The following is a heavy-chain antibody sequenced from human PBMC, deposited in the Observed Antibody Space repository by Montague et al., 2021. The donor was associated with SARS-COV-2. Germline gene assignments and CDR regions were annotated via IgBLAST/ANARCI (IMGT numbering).Heavy chain of an antibody. CDR2: INYSGTT. J-gene: IGHJ4*02. Sequence: SETLSLTCAVYGGSFSGYYWTWIRQSPGKGLEWIAEINYSGTTNYNFNPSLRSRVTISVSTSKSQFSLKLISVTAADTGVYYCARWDPQTLTLIGLRGKSASDYWGQGTLVTVSS. D-gene: IGHD4-23*01. V-gene: IGHV4-34*01. CDR1: GGSFSGYY. CDR3: ARWDPQTLTLIGLRGKSASDY.